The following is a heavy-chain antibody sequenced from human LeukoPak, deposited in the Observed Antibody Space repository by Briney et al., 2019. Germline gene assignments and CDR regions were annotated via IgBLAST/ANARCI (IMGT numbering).Heavy chain of an antibody. D-gene: IGHD5-12*01. CDR3: ARDVDTVTTGRDY. J-gene: IGHJ4*02. V-gene: IGHV3-11*04. CDR2: ISSSGNTM. Sequence: GGSLRLSCAASGFTFSDWYMSWIRQAPGKGLEWVSYISSSGNTMYYADSVKGRFTISRDNAKNSLYLQMNSLRAEDTAVYYCARDVDTVTTGRDYWGQGTLVTVSS. CDR1: GFTFSDWY.